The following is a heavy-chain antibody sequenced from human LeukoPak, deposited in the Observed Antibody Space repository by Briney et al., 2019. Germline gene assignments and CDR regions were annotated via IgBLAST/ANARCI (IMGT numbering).Heavy chain of an antibody. CDR2: IGNDGRDQ. CDR3: ARDLMWGYDY. Sequence: GGSLRLSCAASGFTFSGHAMHWVRQTPGVGLEWVAIIGNDGRDQHYSESVKGRFTISRDNSKNTLFLQLNSLRPEDTALYLCARDLMWGYDYWGQGTLVTVSS. D-gene: IGHD7-27*01. J-gene: IGHJ4*02. V-gene: IGHV3-30*02. CDR1: GFTFSGHA.